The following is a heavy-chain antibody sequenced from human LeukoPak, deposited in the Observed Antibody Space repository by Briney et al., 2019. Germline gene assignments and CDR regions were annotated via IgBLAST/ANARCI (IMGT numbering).Heavy chain of an antibody. CDR2: ISSSSSTI. J-gene: IGHJ3*02. V-gene: IGHV3-48*02. Sequence: GGSLRLSCAASGFSFSNAWMNWVRQAPGKGLEWVSYISSSSSTIYYADSVKGRFTISRDNAKNSLYLQMNSLRDEDTAVYYCARDKYYYDSSGYPDAFDIWGQGTMVTVSS. CDR1: GFSFSNAW. D-gene: IGHD3-22*01. CDR3: ARDKYYYDSSGYPDAFDI.